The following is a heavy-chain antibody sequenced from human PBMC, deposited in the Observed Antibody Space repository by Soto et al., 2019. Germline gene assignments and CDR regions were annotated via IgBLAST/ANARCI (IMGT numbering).Heavy chain of an antibody. D-gene: IGHD1-1*01. CDR1: GFTFSSYG. Sequence: QVQLVESGGGVVQPGRSLRLSCAASGFTFSSYGMHWVRQAPGKGLEWVAVISYDGSNKYYADSVKGRFTISRDNSKNTLYLQMNSLSAEATAVYDWAALGTGTRYWGQGTLVTVSS. V-gene: IGHV3-30*03. CDR3: AALGTGTRY. J-gene: IGHJ4*02. CDR2: ISYDGSNK.